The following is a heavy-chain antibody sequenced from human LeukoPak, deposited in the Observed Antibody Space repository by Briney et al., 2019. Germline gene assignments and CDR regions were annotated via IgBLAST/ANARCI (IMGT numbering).Heavy chain of an antibody. CDR2: ISGGSGST. D-gene: IGHD3-22*01. V-gene: IGHV3-23*01. Sequence: GGSLRLSCAASGFTFSSYAMSWVRQAPGKGLVWVSTISGGSGSTYCADSVKGRLTISRDNSKNTLYLQMNSLRDEDTAVYYCAKHRFESGGYHSTDWGQGTLVTVSS. CDR3: AKHRFESGGYHSTD. CDR1: GFTFSSYA. J-gene: IGHJ4*02.